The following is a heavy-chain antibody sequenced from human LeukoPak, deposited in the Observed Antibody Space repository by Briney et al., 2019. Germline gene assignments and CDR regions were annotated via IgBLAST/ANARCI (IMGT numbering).Heavy chain of an antibody. D-gene: IGHD4-17*01. V-gene: IGHV3-20*04. CDR2: INWNGGST. J-gene: IGHJ3*02. CDR3: ARSPDDYGPFLSFGAFDI. Sequence: PGGSLRLSCAASGFTFDDYGMSWVRQAPGKGLEWVSGINWNGGSTGYADSVKGRFTISRDNAKNSLYLQMNSLRAEDTALYYCARSPDDYGPFLSFGAFDIWGQGTMVTVSS. CDR1: GFTFDDYG.